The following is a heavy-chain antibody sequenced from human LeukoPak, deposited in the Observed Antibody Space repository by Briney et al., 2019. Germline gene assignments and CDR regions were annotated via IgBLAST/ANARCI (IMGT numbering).Heavy chain of an antibody. D-gene: IGHD1-1*01. V-gene: IGHV3-21*04. Sequence: PGGSLRLSCAASGFTFSSYSMNWVRQAPGKGLEWVSSISSSSSYIYYGDSVKGRFTISRDNAKNSLYLQMNSLRAEDTAVYFCARGRVSSSTWYSTYYYYFYMDVWGKGTTVTVSS. J-gene: IGHJ6*03. CDR3: ARGRVSSSTWYSTYYYYFYMDV. CDR1: GFTFSSYS. CDR2: ISSSSSYI.